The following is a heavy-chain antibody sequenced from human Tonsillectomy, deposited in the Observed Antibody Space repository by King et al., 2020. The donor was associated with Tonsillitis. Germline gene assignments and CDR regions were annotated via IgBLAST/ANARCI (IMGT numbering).Heavy chain of an antibody. J-gene: IGHJ6*02. CDR3: ARPEVTQPNYYYYGMDV. V-gene: IGHV3-33*05. D-gene: IGHD4-23*01. CDR2: ISYDGSNK. Sequence: VQLVESGGGVVQPGRSLRLSCAASGFTFSNYGMHWVRQAPGKGLEWVAVISYDGSNKYYADSVKGRFNISRDNSKNTLYLQMNSLRAEDTAVYYCARPEVTQPNYYYYGMDVWGQGTTVTVSS. CDR1: GFTFSNYG.